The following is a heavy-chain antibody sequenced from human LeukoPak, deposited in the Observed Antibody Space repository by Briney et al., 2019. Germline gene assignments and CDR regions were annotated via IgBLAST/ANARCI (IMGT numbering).Heavy chain of an antibody. J-gene: IGHJ4*02. CDR1: GYTFTSYG. CDR3: ARDHGYYDILTRNYHLYFFDY. Sequence: GASVKVSCKASGYTFTSYGISWVRQAPGHGLEWMGWISTYNGYTNYAQNLQGRVTMTTDTSTSTAYMELRSLRSDDAAVYYCARDHGYYDILTRNYHLYFFDYWGQGTLVTVSS. D-gene: IGHD3-9*01. V-gene: IGHV1-18*01. CDR2: ISTYNGYT.